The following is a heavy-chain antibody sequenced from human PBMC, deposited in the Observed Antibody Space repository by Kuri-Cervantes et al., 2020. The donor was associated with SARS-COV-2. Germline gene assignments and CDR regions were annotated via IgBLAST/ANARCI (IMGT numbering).Heavy chain of an antibody. V-gene: IGHV3-64D*06. Sequence: GGSLRLSCAASGFTFSSYAMSWVRQAPGKGLEYVSAISSNGGSTYYADSVKGRFTISRDNSKNTLYLQMSSLRAEDTAVYYYVKGGVLRFLVWLFDLGYWGQGALVTVSS. J-gene: IGHJ4*02. D-gene: IGHD3-3*01. CDR1: GFTFSSYA. CDR3: VKGGVLRFLVWLFDLGY. CDR2: ISSNGGST.